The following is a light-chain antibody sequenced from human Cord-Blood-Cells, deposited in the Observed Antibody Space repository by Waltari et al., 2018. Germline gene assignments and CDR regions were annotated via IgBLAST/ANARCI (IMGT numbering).Light chain of an antibody. Sequence: EIVMTQSPATLSVSPGERATPSCRASQSVSSNLAWYQQKPGQAPRLLIYGASTRATGIPARFSGSGSGTEFTLTISSLQSEDFAVYYCQQYNNCPITFGQGTRLEIK. CDR1: QSVSSN. CDR2: GAS. J-gene: IGKJ5*01. CDR3: QQYNNCPIT. V-gene: IGKV3-15*01.